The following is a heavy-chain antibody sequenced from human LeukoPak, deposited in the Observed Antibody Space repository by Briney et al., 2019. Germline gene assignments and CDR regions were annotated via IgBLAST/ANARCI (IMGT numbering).Heavy chain of an antibody. V-gene: IGHV4-59*01. D-gene: IGHD6-6*01. CDR3: AREVEEYSSSVGFDY. CDR1: GGSISSYY. Sequence: SETLSLTCTVSGGSISSYYWSWIRQPPGKGLEWIGYIYYSGSTNYNPSLKSRVTISVDTSKNQFSLKLSSVTAADTAVYYCAREVEEYSSSVGFDYWGQGTLDTVSS. J-gene: IGHJ4*02. CDR2: IYYSGST.